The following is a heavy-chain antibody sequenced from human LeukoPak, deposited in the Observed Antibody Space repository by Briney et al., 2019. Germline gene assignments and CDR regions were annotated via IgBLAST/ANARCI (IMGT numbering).Heavy chain of an antibody. CDR1: GGSISRGGYS. J-gene: IGHJ4*02. CDR2: IYHSGST. Sequence: SETLSLTCAVSGGSISRGGYSWSWIRQPPGKGLEWIGYIYHSGSTYYNPSLKSRVTISVDRSKNQFSLKLSSVPAADTAVYYCARVVVQLWSQFDYWGQGTLVTVSS. D-gene: IGHD5-18*01. CDR3: ARVVVQLWSQFDY. V-gene: IGHV4-30-2*01.